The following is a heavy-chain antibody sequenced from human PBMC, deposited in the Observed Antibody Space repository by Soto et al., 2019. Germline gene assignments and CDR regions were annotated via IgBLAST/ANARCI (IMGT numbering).Heavy chain of an antibody. CDR2: ISAYNGNK. Sequence: GSSVKVACKASGYTFTSYGISWVRQAPGQGLEWMGWISAYNGNKNYAQKLQGRVTMTTDTSTSTAYMDLRSLRSDDTAVYYCARTYYYDSSGYYPGYWGQGTLVTVSS. V-gene: IGHV1-18*04. J-gene: IGHJ4*02. CDR3: ARTYYYDSSGYYPGY. D-gene: IGHD3-22*01. CDR1: GYTFTSYG.